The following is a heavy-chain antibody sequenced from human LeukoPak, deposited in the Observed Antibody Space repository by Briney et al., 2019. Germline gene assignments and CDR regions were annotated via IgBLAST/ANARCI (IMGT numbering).Heavy chain of an antibody. J-gene: IGHJ4*02. CDR1: GFTFSSYA. CDR2: ISYDGSKE. CDR3: VRDDSSSSRGDFDT. Sequence: GGSLRLSCVASGFTFSSYAMHWVRQAPGKGLEWVAVISYDGSKEYYADSVTGRFTISRENSKNTLYVQMNSLRVEDMAVYYCVRDDSSSSRGDFDTWGQGTLVTVSP. D-gene: IGHD6-6*01. V-gene: IGHV3-30-3*01.